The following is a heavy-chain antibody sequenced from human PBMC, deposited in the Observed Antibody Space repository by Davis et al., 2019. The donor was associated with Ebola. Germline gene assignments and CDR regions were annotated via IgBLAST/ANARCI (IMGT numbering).Heavy chain of an antibody. V-gene: IGHV3-33*01. J-gene: IGHJ4*02. CDR3: ARAMDTAMVTGVFDY. CDR2: IWYDGSNK. Sequence: PGGSLRLSCAASGFTFSSYGMHWVRQAPGKGLEWVAVIWYDGSNKYYADSVKGRFTISRDNSKNTLYLQMNSLRAEDTAVYYCARAMDTAMVTGVFDYWGQGTLVTVSS. D-gene: IGHD5-18*01. CDR1: GFTFSSYG.